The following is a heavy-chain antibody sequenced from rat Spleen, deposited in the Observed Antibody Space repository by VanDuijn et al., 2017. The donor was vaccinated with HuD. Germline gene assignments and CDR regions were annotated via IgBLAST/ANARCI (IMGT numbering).Heavy chain of an antibody. CDR1: GFTFSNYY. CDR3: TTRGYTTDRAPFAY. J-gene: IGHJ3*01. CDR2: ISTGGGST. V-gene: IGHV5-27*01. D-gene: IGHD1-6*01. Sequence: EVQLVESGGGLVQPGRSLKLSCAASGFTFSNYYMAWVRQAPTTGLEWVAYISTGGGSTYYRDSVKGRFTLSRDNAKSTLYLQMDSLRSEDTATYYCTTRGYTTDRAPFAYWGQGTLVTVSS.